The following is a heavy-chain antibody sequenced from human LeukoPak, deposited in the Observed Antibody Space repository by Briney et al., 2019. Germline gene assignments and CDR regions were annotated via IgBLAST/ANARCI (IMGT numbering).Heavy chain of an antibody. CDR2: IRYDGSNK. J-gene: IGHJ1*01. D-gene: IGHD2-15*01. CDR3: AKDSRCSGGSCYPEYFQH. CDR1: GFTFSSYG. Sequence: GGSLRLSCAASGFTFSSYGMHWVRQAPGKGLEWVAFIRYDGSNKYYADSVKGRFTISRDNSKNTLYLQMNSLRAEDTAVYYCAKDSRCSGGSCYPEYFQHWGQGTLVTVSP. V-gene: IGHV3-30*02.